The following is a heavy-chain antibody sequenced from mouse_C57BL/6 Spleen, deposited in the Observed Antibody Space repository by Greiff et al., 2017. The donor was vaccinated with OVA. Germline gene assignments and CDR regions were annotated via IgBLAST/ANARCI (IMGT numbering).Heavy chain of an antibody. CDR3: ARYDGYYDAMDY. J-gene: IGHJ4*01. D-gene: IGHD2-3*01. CDR1: GFTFSDYG. CDR2: ISSGSSTI. V-gene: IGHV5-17*01. Sequence: DVKLVESGGGLVKPGGSLKLSCAASGFTFSDYGMHWVRQAPEKGLEWVAYISSGSSTIYYADTVKGRFTISRDNAKNTLFLQMTSLRSEDTAMYYCARYDGYYDAMDYWGQGTSVTVSS.